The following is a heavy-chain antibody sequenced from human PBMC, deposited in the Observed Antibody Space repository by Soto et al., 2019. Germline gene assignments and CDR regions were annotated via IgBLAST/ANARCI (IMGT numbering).Heavy chain of an antibody. CDR3: TGITSFRGMDV. J-gene: IGHJ6*02. CDR2: TYYRSKWNN. CDR1: GDSVSSNSAA. V-gene: IGHV6-1*01. D-gene: IGHD3-10*01. Sequence: QTLSLTCAISGDSVSSNSAAWNWFRQSPSRGLEWLGRTYYRSKWNNDYALSVKSRITINPDTPKNQFSLHLYSVTPEDTAVYYCTGITSFRGMDVWGQGTPVTVSS.